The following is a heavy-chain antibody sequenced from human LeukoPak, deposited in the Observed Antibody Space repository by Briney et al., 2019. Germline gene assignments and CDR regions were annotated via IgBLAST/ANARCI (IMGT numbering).Heavy chain of an antibody. V-gene: IGHV1-18*01. D-gene: IGHD4-17*01. CDR1: GGTFSSYA. Sequence: ASVKVSCKASGGTFSSYAISWVRQAPGQGLEWMGWISTYNGNTKYAQNLQGRVTMTTDTSTSTAYMELRSLRSDDTAVYYCVRDEDYGIYVNFDFWGQGTLVTVSS. J-gene: IGHJ4*02. CDR2: ISTYNGNT. CDR3: VRDEDYGIYVNFDF.